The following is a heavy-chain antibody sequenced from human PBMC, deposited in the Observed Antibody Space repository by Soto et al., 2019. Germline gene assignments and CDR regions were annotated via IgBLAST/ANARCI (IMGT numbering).Heavy chain of an antibody. CDR3: TRGPRSTSTGTGAF. CDR2: INGDGSST. D-gene: IGHD1-1*01. V-gene: IGHV3-74*01. CDR1: GFTFSMYW. J-gene: IGHJ4*02. Sequence: AGGSLRLSCAASGFTFSMYWMHWVRQVPGKGPEWVSRINGDGSSTNYADSVKGRFTISRDNAKNTLYLQMNDLRAEDTAVYYCTRGPRSTSTGTGAFWGQGTLVTVSS.